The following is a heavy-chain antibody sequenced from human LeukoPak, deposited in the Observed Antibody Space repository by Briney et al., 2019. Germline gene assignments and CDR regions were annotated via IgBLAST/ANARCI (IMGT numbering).Heavy chain of an antibody. V-gene: IGHV4-31*03. CDR3: ARGSTQDAFDI. D-gene: IGHD2-15*01. CDR2: IYYSGST. Sequence: PSETLSLTCTVSGGSISSGGYYWSCIRQHPGKGLEWIGYIYYSGSTYYNPSLKSRVTISVDTSKNQFSLKLSSVTAADTAVYYCARGSTQDAFDIWGQGTMVTVSS. CDR1: GGSISSGGYY. J-gene: IGHJ3*02.